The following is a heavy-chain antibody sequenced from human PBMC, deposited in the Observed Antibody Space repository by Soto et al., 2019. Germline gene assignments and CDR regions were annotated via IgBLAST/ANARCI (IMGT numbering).Heavy chain of an antibody. CDR2: ISDDGTNK. V-gene: IGHV3-30*03. D-gene: IGHD2-21*02. CDR1: EFSLSDQY. J-gene: IGHJ4*02. CDR3: ARRLTTTVTAMGY. Sequence: GGSLRLSCTVSAVSEFSLSDQYMDWVRQAPGKGLEWVAAISDDGTNKYTADSVKGRFTISRDNSRNTVYLQVNSLRIEDTAVYYCARRLTTTVTAMGYWGQGTPVTVSS.